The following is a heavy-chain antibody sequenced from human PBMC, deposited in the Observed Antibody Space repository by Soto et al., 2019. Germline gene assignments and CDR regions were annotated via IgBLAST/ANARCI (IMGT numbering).Heavy chain of an antibody. CDR1: GGSISSSNW. V-gene: IGHV4-4*02. Sequence: QVQLQESGPGLVKPSGILSLTCAVSGGSISSSNWWSWVRQPPGKGLEWIGEIYHSGSTNYNPSLMSRVTISVDKSKHQFSLKLSSVTAADTAVYYCARAPAAMGLLDYWGQGTLVTVSS. D-gene: IGHD2-2*01. CDR3: ARAPAAMGLLDY. J-gene: IGHJ4*02. CDR2: IYHSGST.